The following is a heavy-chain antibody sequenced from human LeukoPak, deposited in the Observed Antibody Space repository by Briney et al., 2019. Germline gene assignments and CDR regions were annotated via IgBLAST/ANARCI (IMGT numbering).Heavy chain of an antibody. CDR2: MKHDGIEK. J-gene: IGHJ4*02. V-gene: IGHV3-7*05. CDR1: GFSFGSYW. D-gene: IGHD5-24*01. Sequence: GGSLRLACVASGFSFGSYWMAWVRQAPGKGLEWVANMKHDGIEKYHVDSVKGRFTISRDNTKNSLYLHMSSLRVEDTAVYYCAREGREGYNYPALDFWGQGILVTVSS. CDR3: AREGREGYNYPALDF.